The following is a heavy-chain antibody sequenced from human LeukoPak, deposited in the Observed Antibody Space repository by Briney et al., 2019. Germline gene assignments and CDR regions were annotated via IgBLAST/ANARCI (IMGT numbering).Heavy chain of an antibody. D-gene: IGHD1-26*01. J-gene: IGHJ4*02. V-gene: IGHV1-46*01. Sequence: ASVKVSCKATGGAFSRYAISWVRQAPGQGLEWIGIINPSGGSTSYAQKFQGRVTMTRDTSTSTVYMEPSSLRSEDTAVYYCARDGGGGSYSHFDYWGQGTLVTVSS. CDR2: INPSGGST. CDR1: GGAFSRYA. CDR3: ARDGGGGSYSHFDY.